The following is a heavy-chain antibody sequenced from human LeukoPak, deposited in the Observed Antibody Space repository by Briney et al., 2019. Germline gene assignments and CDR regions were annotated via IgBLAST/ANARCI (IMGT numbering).Heavy chain of an antibody. D-gene: IGHD2-15*01. J-gene: IGHJ5*02. CDR3: ARGGYCSGGSCYLGSSWVDP. V-gene: IGHV3-13*01. CDR2: IGTAGDT. Sequence: GGSLRLSCEASGFTFSRYDMHRVRQATGKGLEWVSAIGTAGDTYYPGSVKGRFTISRENAKNSLYLQMNSLRAGDTAVYYCARGGYCSGGSCYLGSSWVDPWGQGTLVTVSS. CDR1: GFTFSRYD.